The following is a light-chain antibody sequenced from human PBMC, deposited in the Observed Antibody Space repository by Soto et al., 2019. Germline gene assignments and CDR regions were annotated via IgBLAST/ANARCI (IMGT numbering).Light chain of an antibody. CDR1: QSLTRN. CDR3: QQYNNWRT. J-gene: IGKJ1*01. Sequence: EILMTQSPATLSVSPGERVTLSCRASQSLTRNLAWYKQKPGQTPRLLIYDASTRATGVPGRFSGSGFGTEFTLTISSMQSEDFAVYYCQQYNNWRTFGHGTKVDIK. CDR2: DAS. V-gene: IGKV3-15*01.